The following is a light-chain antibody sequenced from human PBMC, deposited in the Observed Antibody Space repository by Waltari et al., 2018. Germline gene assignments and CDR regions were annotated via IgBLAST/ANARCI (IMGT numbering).Light chain of an antibody. CDR3: QQYYSTPRT. Sequence: DIVMTQSPDSLAVSLGERATINCKSSKSVLYSSNNKSYLAWYQHRPGQPPKLLIYWASTRESGVPDRFSGSGSGTDFTLTISSLQAEDVAVYYCQQYYSTPRTFGQGTKVEIK. V-gene: IGKV4-1*01. CDR2: WAS. CDR1: KSVLYSSNNKSY. J-gene: IGKJ1*01.